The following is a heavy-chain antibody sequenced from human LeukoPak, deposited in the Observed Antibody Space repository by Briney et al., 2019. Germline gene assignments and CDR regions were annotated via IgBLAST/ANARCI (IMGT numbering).Heavy chain of an antibody. J-gene: IGHJ4*02. Sequence: PSETLSLTCTVSGGSITSSNYYWSWIRQPPGKGLEWIGEINHSGSTNYNPSLKSRVTISVDTSKNQFSLKLSSVTAADTAVYYCARGAYCSSTSCYTGMRGRWDYWGQGTLVTVSS. CDR1: GGSITSSNYY. CDR2: INHSGST. CDR3: ARGAYCSSTSCYTGMRGRWDY. D-gene: IGHD2-2*02. V-gene: IGHV4-39*07.